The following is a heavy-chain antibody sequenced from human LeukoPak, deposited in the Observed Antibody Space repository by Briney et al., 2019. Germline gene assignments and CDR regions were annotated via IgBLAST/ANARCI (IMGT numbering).Heavy chain of an antibody. J-gene: IGHJ4*02. CDR3: ARHPRYSRIYYFDY. Sequence: SETLSLTCTVSGGSISSYYWSWIRQPPGKGLEWTGYIYYSGSTNYNPSLKSRVTISVDTSKNQFSLKLSSVTAADTAVYYCARHPRYSRIYYFDYWGQGTLVTVSS. V-gene: IGHV4-59*08. CDR2: IYYSGST. CDR1: GGSISSYY. D-gene: IGHD3-9*01.